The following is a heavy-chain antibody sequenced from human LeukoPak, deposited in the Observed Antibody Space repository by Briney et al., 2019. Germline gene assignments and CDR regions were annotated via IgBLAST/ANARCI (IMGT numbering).Heavy chain of an antibody. J-gene: IGHJ5*02. CDR2: IYPGDSDT. D-gene: IGHD3-16*01. V-gene: IGHV5-51*01. Sequence: GESLKISCKGSGYSFTSYWIGWVRQMPGKGLEWMGIIYPGDSDTRYSPSFQGQVTISVDKSISTAYLQWSSLKASDTAMYYRASLWGNLILSWFDPGGQGPLVTVSS. CDR3: ASLWGNLILSWFDP. CDR1: GYSFTSYW.